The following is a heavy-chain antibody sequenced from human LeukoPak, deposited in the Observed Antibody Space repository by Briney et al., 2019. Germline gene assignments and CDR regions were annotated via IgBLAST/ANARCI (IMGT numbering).Heavy chain of an antibody. V-gene: IGHV4-30-4*08. CDR2: IYYSGST. Sequence: SETLSLTCTVSGGSISSGDYYWSWIRQPPGKGLEWIGYIYYSGSTYYNPSLKSRVTISVDTSKNQFSLKLSSVTAADTAVYYCARCKAGYSYGLNYYYYYMDVWGKGTTVTVPS. CDR1: GGSISSGDYY. J-gene: IGHJ6*03. D-gene: IGHD5-18*01. CDR3: ARCKAGYSYGLNYYYYYMDV.